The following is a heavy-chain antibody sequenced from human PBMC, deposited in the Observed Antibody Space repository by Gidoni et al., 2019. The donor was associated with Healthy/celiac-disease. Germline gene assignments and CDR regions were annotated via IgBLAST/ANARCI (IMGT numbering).Heavy chain of an antibody. CDR3: AREGGRIAAAGTADY. CDR1: GGSFSGYY. Sequence: QVQLQQWGAGLLKPSETLSITCAVYGGSFSGYYWSWIRQPPGKGLEWIGEINHSGSTNYNPSLKSRVTISVDTSKNQFSLKLSSVTAADTAVYYCAREGGRIAAAGTADYWGQGTLVTVSS. V-gene: IGHV4-34*01. CDR2: INHSGST. J-gene: IGHJ4*02. D-gene: IGHD6-13*01.